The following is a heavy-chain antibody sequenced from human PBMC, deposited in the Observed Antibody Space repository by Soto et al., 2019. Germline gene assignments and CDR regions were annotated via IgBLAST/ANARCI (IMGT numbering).Heavy chain of an antibody. Sequence: LPETLSLTCTVSGGSVSSGSYYWSWIRQPPGKGLEWIGYIYYSGSTNYNPSLKSRVTISVDTSKNQFSLKLSSVTAADTAVYYCARVSTSDWYFDYWGQGTLVTVSS. V-gene: IGHV4-61*01. CDR1: GGSVSSGSYY. J-gene: IGHJ4*02. D-gene: IGHD3-9*01. CDR2: IYYSGST. CDR3: ARVSTSDWYFDY.